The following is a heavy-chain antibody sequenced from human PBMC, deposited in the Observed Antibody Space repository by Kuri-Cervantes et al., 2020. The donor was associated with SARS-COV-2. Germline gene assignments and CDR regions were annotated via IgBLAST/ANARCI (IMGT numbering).Heavy chain of an antibody. CDR2: IYYSGST. CDR3: ARETIVVVPAAPYYYYYGMDV. Sequence: SETLSLTCTVSGGSISSSSYYWGWIRQPPGKGLEWIGSIYYSGSTYYNPSLKSRVTISVDTSKNQFSLKLSSVTAADTAVYYCARETIVVVPAAPYYYYYGMDVWGQGTTVTVSS. J-gene: IGHJ6*02. D-gene: IGHD2-2*01. CDR1: GGSISSSSYY. V-gene: IGHV4-39*07.